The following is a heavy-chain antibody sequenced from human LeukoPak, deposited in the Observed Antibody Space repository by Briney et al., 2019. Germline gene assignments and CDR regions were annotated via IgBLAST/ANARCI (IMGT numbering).Heavy chain of an antibody. CDR1: GFTFSSYA. D-gene: IGHD3/OR15-3a*01. CDR3: ARGHFGLDY. V-gene: IGHV3-48*04. CDR2: ISTGGYAE. J-gene: IGHJ4*02. Sequence: GGSLRLSCAASGFTFSSYAMSWVRQAPGKGLEWVSYISTGGYAEYYADSVKGRFTISRDTAKNSLFLQMNSLRAEDMAVYYCARGHFGLDYWGQGTLVTVSS.